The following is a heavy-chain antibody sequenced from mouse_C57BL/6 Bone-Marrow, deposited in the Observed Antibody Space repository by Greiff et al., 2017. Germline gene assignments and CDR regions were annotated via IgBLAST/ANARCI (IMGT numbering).Heavy chain of an antibody. V-gene: IGHV10-3*01. CDR2: IRSKSSKYAT. J-gene: IGHJ4*01. Sequence: EVQRVESGGGLVQPKGSLKLSCAASGFTFNTYAMHWVRQAPGKGLEWVARIRSKSSKYATYYADSVKDRFTISRDDSQSMLYLQMNNLKTEDTAMYYCVRGYGYYYAMDYWGQGTSVTVSS. D-gene: IGHD1-1*01. CDR1: GFTFNTYA. CDR3: VRGYGYYYAMDY.